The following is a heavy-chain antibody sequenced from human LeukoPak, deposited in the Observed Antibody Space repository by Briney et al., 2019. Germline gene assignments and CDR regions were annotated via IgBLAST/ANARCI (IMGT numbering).Heavy chain of an antibody. J-gene: IGHJ5*02. V-gene: IGHV4-4*07. Sequence: SETLSLTCTVSGGSISSYYWSWIRQPAGKGLEWIGSIYHSGSTYYNPSLKSRVTISVDTSKNQFSLKLSSVTAADTAVYYCARGRSVRGIPGWFDPWGQGTLVTVSS. CDR2: IYHSGST. D-gene: IGHD3-10*01. CDR1: GGSISSYY. CDR3: ARGRSVRGIPGWFDP.